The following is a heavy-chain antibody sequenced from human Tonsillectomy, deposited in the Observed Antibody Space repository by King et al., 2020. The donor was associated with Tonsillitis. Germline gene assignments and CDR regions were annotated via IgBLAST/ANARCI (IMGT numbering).Heavy chain of an antibody. Sequence: VQLVESGGGLVQPGGSLRLSCAASGFTFSTYWMHWVRQAPGKGLVWVSRINSDGSSTSYADSVKGRFTISRDNAKNKLYLQMNSLRAEDTAVYYCARACLKHYDFWSGYYTDFDYWGQGTLVTVSS. J-gene: IGHJ4*02. V-gene: IGHV3-74*01. CDR2: INSDGSST. CDR1: GFTFSTYW. CDR3: ARACLKHYDFWSGYYTDFDY. D-gene: IGHD3-3*01.